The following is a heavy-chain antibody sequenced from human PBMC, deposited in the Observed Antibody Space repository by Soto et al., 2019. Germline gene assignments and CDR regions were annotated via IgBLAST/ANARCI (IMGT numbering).Heavy chain of an antibody. CDR1: GGSISSSYW. V-gene: IGHV4-4*02. CDR2: IYHSGST. J-gene: IGHJ6*02. CDR3: ARVSGSYYYGMDV. Sequence: QVQLQESGPGLVKPSGTLSLTCAVSGGSISSSYWWSWVRQPPGKGLEWIGEIYHSGSTNYNTSLKSRVTISVEQSKNQFSLKVTSVTAADTAVYYCARVSGSYYYGMDVWGQGTMVTVSS.